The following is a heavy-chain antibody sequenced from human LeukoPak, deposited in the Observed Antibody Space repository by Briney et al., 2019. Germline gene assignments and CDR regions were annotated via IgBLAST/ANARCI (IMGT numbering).Heavy chain of an antibody. D-gene: IGHD5-18*01. V-gene: IGHV4-59*08. CDR1: GGSISSYY. J-gene: IGHJ6*03. CDR2: IYYSGST. Sequence: SETLSLTCTVSGGSISSYYWSWIRQPPGKGLEWIGYIYYSGSTNYNPSLKSRVTISVDASKNQFSLKLSSVTAADTAVYYCATERDVDTAMVTGYYYYYMDVWGKGTTVTVSS. CDR3: ATERDVDTAMVTGYYYYYMDV.